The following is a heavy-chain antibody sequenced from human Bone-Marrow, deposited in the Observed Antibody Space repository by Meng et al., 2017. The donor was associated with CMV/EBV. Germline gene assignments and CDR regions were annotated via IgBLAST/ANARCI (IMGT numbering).Heavy chain of an antibody. D-gene: IGHD7-27*01. V-gene: IGHV3-21*06. CDR2: ISSSGSYM. J-gene: IGHJ1*01. CDR3: ARDDGSTWGIPY. CDR1: GFTFSDYS. Sequence: GGSLRLSCVASGFTFSDYSMNWVRQAPGKGLEWVASISSSGSYMNYAESVKGRFTVSRDSAQNSLYLQMKSLRAEDTAVYYCARDDGSTWGIPYWGQGTLVTVSS.